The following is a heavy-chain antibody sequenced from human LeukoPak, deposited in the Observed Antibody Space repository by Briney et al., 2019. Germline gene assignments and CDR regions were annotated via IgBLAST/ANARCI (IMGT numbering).Heavy chain of an antibody. CDR1: GFTFDDYA. V-gene: IGHV3-9*01. Sequence: PGGSLRLSCAASGFTFDDYAMHWVRQAPGKGLEWVSGISWNSGSIGYADSVKGRFTISRDNAKNSLYLQMNSLRAEDTALYYCAKDIEDLGIAPDAFDIWGQGTMVTVSS. CDR3: AKDIEDLGIAPDAFDI. D-gene: IGHD2-21*01. CDR2: ISWNSGSI. J-gene: IGHJ3*02.